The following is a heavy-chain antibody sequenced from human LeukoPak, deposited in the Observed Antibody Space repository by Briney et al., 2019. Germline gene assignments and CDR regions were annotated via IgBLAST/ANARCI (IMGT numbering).Heavy chain of an antibody. Sequence: ASVKVSCKTSGYTFTDYYMHWVRQAPGQGLEWMGWIDPNSGGTNYAQKFQGRVTMTRDTSISTAYMELSRLRSDDTAVYYCARDWGQWDHLEGVFDYWGQGNPGHRLL. CDR1: GYTFTDYY. CDR3: ARDWGQWDHLEGVFDY. V-gene: IGHV1-2*02. CDR2: IDPNSGGT. D-gene: IGHD1-26*01. J-gene: IGHJ4*02.